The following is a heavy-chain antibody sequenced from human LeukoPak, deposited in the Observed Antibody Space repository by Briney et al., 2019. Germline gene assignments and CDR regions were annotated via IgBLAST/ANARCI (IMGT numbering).Heavy chain of an antibody. V-gene: IGHV3-74*01. D-gene: IGHD6-19*01. CDR3: AREVPMIAVAGSAWFDP. Sequence: GGSLRLSCAASGFTFSRYWMHWVRQAPGKGLVWVSRINSDGSSTGYADSVKGRFTISRDNAKNTLYLPMNSLRAEDTAVYYCAREVPMIAVAGSAWFDPWGQGTLVTVSS. J-gene: IGHJ5*02. CDR2: INSDGSST. CDR1: GFTFSRYW.